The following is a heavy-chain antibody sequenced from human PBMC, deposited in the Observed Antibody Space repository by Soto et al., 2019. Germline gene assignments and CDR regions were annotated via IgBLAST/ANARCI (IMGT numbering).Heavy chain of an antibody. CDR3: ARVGLPLGGMDV. Sequence: EVQLVESGGGLVQPGGSLRLSCAASGFTFSSYWMHWVRQAPGKGLVWVSRINSDGSSTSYADSVKGRFIIARDNGKNSRYLHTISLRAEDAAVYYCARVGLPLGGMDVWGQGTTVTVSS. V-gene: IGHV3-74*01. J-gene: IGHJ6*02. D-gene: IGHD5-12*01. CDR2: INSDGSST. CDR1: GFTFSSYW.